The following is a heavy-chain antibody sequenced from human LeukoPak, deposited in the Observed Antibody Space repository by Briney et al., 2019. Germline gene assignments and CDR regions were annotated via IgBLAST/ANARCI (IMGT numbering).Heavy chain of an antibody. D-gene: IGHD4-17*01. CDR3: AKAWRNDYGDYYSAIFDY. J-gene: IGHJ4*02. Sequence: PGRSLRLSCAASGFTFSSYGMHWVRQAPGKGLEWVAVISYDGSNKYYADSVKGRFTISRHNSKNTLYLQMNSLRAEDTAVYYCAKAWRNDYGDYYSAIFDYWGQGTLVTVSS. CDR1: GFTFSSYG. CDR2: ISYDGSNK. V-gene: IGHV3-30*18.